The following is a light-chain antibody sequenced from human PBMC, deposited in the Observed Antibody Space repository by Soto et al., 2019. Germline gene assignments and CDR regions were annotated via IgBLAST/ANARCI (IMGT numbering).Light chain of an antibody. V-gene: IGLV3-1*01. CDR3: QAWDSSTVV. CDR2: QDN. J-gene: IGLJ2*01. CDR1: KLGDKY. Sequence: SYELTQPPSVSVSPGQTASITCSGDKLGDKYVYWYQQKRGQSPVLVMYQDNKRPSGIPERFYGSNSGNTATLTISGTQPMDEADYYCQAWDSSTVVFGGGTKVTVL.